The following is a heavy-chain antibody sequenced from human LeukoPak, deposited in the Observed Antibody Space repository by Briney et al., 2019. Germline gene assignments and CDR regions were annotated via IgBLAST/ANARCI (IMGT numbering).Heavy chain of an antibody. Sequence: PSETLSLTCTVSGGSISSYYWSWIRQPPGRGLEGFGYIYYSGSTNYNPSLKSRVTISVDTSKNQFSLKLSSVTAADTAVYYCAREVLAAGSLWFDPWGQGTLVTVSS. CDR2: IYYSGST. D-gene: IGHD6-13*01. V-gene: IGHV4-59*01. CDR1: GGSISSYY. CDR3: AREVLAAGSLWFDP. J-gene: IGHJ5*02.